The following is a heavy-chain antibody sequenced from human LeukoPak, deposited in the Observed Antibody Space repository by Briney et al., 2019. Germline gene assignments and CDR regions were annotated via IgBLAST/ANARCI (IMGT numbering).Heavy chain of an antibody. Sequence: SETLSLTCSVSGGSISPYYWSWVRQPPGKGLEWVWYIYYSGSTNYNPSLKSPVTISVDSSKNQFSLKLSSVTAADTAVYYCARGGKYYDILTGYYYYYYYMDVWGKGTTVTISS. CDR1: GGSISPYY. V-gene: IGHV4-59*01. J-gene: IGHJ6*03. D-gene: IGHD3-9*01. CDR3: ARGGKYYDILTGYYYYYYYMDV. CDR2: IYYSGST.